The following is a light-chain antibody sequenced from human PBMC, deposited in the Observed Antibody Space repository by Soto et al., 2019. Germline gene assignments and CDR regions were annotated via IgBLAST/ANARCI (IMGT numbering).Light chain of an antibody. V-gene: IGKV1-5*01. CDR2: DAS. J-gene: IGKJ1*01. Sequence: DIQMTHSPSSLSASVWDRVTITCRASQTSATYINWYQQKSGSAPNLLIYDASSLESGVPSRFSGSGSGTEFTLTISNLHPDDFATYYCQQYNSYLWTFGQGTKVDIK. CDR3: QQYNSYLWT. CDR1: QTSATY.